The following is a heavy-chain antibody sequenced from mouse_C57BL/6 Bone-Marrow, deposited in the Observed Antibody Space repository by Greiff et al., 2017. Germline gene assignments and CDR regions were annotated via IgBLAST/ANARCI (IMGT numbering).Heavy chain of an antibody. J-gene: IGHJ4*01. CDR3: ARENFYYDCGGRDYYAMDY. CDR1: GYTFTSYW. Sequence: VQLQQPGAELVRPGSSVKLSCKASGYTFTSYWMHWVKQRPIQGLEWIGNIDPSDSETHYNQKFKDKATLTVDKSSSTDYMQLSSLTSEDSAVYYCARENFYYDCGGRDYYAMDYWGQGTSVTVSS. CDR2: IDPSDSET. D-gene: IGHD2-4*01. V-gene: IGHV1-52*01.